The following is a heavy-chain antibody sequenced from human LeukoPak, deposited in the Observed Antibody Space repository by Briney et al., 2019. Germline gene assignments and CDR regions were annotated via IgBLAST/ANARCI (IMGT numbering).Heavy chain of an antibody. CDR2: IYYTGTT. V-gene: IGHV4-38-2*01. J-gene: IGHJ4*02. Sequence: GSLRLSCAASGFAFSGYGMTWIRQPPGKGLEWIGSIYYTGTTYYNPSLKSRVAISEDTSKNQFSLQLSSVTAADTAVYYCAGGLGSYRFWGQGTLVTVSS. D-gene: IGHD3-10*01. CDR1: GFAFSGYG. CDR3: AGGLGSYRF.